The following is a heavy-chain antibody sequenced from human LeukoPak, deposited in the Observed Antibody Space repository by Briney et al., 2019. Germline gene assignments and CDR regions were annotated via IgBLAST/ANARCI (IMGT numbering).Heavy chain of an antibody. D-gene: IGHD2-21*01. V-gene: IGHV4-59*01. CDR2: IYYSGST. J-gene: IGHJ3*02. Sequence: SETLSLTCTVSGGSISSYYWSWIRQPPGKGLEWIGYIYYSGSTNYNPSLKSRVTISVDTSKNQLSLKLSSVTAADTAVYYCARTTDMVVVIAPWAFDIWGQGTMVTVSS. CDR3: ARTTDMVVVIAPWAFDI. CDR1: GGSISSYY.